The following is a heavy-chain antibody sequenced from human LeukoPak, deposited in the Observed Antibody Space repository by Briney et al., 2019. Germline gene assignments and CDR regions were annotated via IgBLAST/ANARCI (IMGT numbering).Heavy chain of an antibody. D-gene: IGHD3-16*01. CDR1: GGSISSDSYY. Sequence: PSETLSLTCTVSGGSISSDSYYWGWIRQPPGKGLEWNGSIYFTGTTLYNPSLTSRVTISVDTSKNQFSLRLNSVTAADTAVYYCARQLGAYSYPFDIWGQGTKVTVSS. V-gene: IGHV4-39*01. CDR3: ARQLGAYSYPFDI. CDR2: IYFTGTT. J-gene: IGHJ3*02.